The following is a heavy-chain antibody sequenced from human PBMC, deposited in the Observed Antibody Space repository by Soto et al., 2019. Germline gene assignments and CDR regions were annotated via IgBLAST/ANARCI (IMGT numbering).Heavy chain of an antibody. D-gene: IGHD5-12*01. Sequence: QVQLVQSGAEVRQPASSVKVSCKTSGGTFSSYAISWVRQAPGLRLEWRGGIVPIVDTSTYAQKFQSRVMITADESTSTVYMELSSLRSDDTAVYYCVRVVAIPGYPDNWGQGTLVTVSS. CDR2: IVPIVDTS. CDR1: GGTFSSYA. J-gene: IGHJ4*02. CDR3: VRVVAIPGYPDN. V-gene: IGHV1-69*12.